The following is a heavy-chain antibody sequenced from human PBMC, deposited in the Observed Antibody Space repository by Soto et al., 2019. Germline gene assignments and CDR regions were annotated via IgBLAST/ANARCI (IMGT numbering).Heavy chain of an antibody. V-gene: IGHV3-23*01. CDR1: GFTFSSYA. D-gene: IGHD3-10*01. CDR3: AKIRDYYGSENYDLAEMFFDY. Sequence: PGGSLRLSCAASGFTFSSYAMSWVRQAPGKGLEWVSAISGSGGSTYYADSVKGRFTISRDNSKNTLYLQMNSLRAEDTAVYYCAKIRDYYGSENYDLAEMFFDYWGQGTLVTVSS. CDR2: ISGSGGST. J-gene: IGHJ4*02.